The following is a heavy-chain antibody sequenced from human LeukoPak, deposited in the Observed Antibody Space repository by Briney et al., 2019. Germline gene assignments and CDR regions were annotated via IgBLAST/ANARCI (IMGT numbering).Heavy chain of an antibody. V-gene: IGHV1-69*06. CDR2: IIPIFGTA. CDR1: GGTFSSYA. CDR3: ARDLGRYCSGGSCSLSYNWFDP. Sequence: GASVKVSCKASGGTFSSYAISWVRQAPGQGLEWMGGIIPIFGTANYAQKFQGRVTITADKSTSTAYMELSSLRSVDTAVYYCARDLGRYCSGGSCSLSYNWFDPWGQGTLVTVSS. D-gene: IGHD2-15*01. J-gene: IGHJ5*02.